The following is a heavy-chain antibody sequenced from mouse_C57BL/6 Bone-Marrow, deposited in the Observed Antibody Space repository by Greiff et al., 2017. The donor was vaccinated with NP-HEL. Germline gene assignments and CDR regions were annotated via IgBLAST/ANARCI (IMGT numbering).Heavy chain of an antibody. V-gene: IGHV5-6*01. Sequence: EVKLMESGGDLVKPGGSLKLSCAASGFTFSSYGMSWVRQTPDKRLEWVATISSGGSYTYYPDSVKGRFTISRDNAKNTLYLQMSSLKSEDTAMYYCARQRVYYYGSSYGAFDYWGQGTTLTVSS. CDR3: ARQRVYYYGSSYGAFDY. D-gene: IGHD1-1*01. CDR1: GFTFSSYG. CDR2: ISSGGSYT. J-gene: IGHJ2*01.